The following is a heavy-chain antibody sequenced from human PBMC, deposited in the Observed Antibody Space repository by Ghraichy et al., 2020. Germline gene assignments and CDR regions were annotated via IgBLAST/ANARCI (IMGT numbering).Heavy chain of an antibody. CDR3: ARVVEDYGDYVLDL. CDR2: ISSSSSYI. D-gene: IGHD4-17*01. V-gene: IGHV3-21*01. CDR1: GFTFSSYS. Sequence: GESLNISCAASGFTFSSYSMNWVRQAPGKGLEWVSSISSSSSYIYYADSVKGRFTISRDNAKNSLYLQMNSLRAEDTAVYYCARVVEDYGDYVLDLWGRGTLVTVSS. J-gene: IGHJ2*01.